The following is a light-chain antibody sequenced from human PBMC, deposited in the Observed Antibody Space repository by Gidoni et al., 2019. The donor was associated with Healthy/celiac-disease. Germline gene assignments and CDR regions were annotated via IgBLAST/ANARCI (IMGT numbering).Light chain of an antibody. V-gene: IGLV3-19*01. J-gene: IGLJ2*01. CDR1: SLRSYY. CDR2: CKN. Sequence: SAELTQDPAVSVALGQTVRITCQGDSLRSYYASWYQQKPGQAPVLLIYCKNNRPSGIPDRFSGSRSGNTASLTITGAQAEDEADYYCNARDSSGNHVVFGGGTKLTVL. CDR3: NARDSSGNHVV.